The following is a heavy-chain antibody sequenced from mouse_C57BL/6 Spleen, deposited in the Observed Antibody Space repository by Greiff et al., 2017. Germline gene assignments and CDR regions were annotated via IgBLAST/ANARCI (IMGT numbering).Heavy chain of an antibody. CDR3: ARRYGSSPLYAMDY. CDR2: ISGGGGNT. J-gene: IGHJ4*01. Sequence: EVKLVESGGGLVKPGGSLKLSCAASGFTFSSYTMSWVRQTPEKRLEWVATISGGGGNTYYPDSVKGRFTISRDNAKNTLYLQMSSLRSEDTALYYCARRYGSSPLYAMDYWGQGTSVTVSS. CDR1: GFTFSSYT. V-gene: IGHV5-9*01. D-gene: IGHD1-1*01.